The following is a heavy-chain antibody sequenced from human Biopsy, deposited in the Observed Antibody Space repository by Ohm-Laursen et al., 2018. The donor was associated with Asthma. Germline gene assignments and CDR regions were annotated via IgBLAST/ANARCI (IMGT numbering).Heavy chain of an antibody. Sequence: SVKVSCKASGDSFSNYAISWVRQAPGQGLEWMGWINPGNGNTKYSQKFQGRVTITRDTSASTAYMDLSSLRSEDTAVYYCARTYFDFLTGQVHDAFAMWGQGTMVTVSS. J-gene: IGHJ3*02. V-gene: IGHV1-3*01. CDR2: INPGNGNT. CDR3: ARTYFDFLTGQVHDAFAM. CDR1: GDSFSNYA. D-gene: IGHD3-9*01.